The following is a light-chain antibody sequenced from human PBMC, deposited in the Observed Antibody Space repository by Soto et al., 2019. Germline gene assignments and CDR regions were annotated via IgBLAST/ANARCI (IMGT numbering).Light chain of an antibody. Sequence: DIQMTQSPSTLSASVGDRVTITCRASQSISSWLAWYQQKPGKAPKLLIYKESSLESGVPSRCSRSRSVTEFTLTISSLQPDDFATYYCQQYNSYSRTFGQGTKVEIK. V-gene: IGKV1-5*03. J-gene: IGKJ1*01. CDR1: QSISSW. CDR2: KES. CDR3: QQYNSYSRT.